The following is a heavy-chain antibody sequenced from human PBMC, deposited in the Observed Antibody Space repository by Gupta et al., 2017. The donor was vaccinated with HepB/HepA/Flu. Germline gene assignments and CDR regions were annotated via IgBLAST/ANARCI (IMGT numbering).Heavy chain of an antibody. V-gene: IGHV4-34*01. CDR3: ARTGDLIRLALRY. J-gene: IGHJ4*02. Sequence: QVQLQQWGAGLLKPSETLSLTCAVYGGSFSGYYWSWIRQPPGKGLEWIGEINHSGSTNYNPSLKSRVTISVDTSKNQFSLKLSSVTAADTAVYYCARTGDLIRLALRYWGQGTLVTVSS. CDR1: GGSFSGYY. CDR2: INHSGST. D-gene: IGHD1-14*01.